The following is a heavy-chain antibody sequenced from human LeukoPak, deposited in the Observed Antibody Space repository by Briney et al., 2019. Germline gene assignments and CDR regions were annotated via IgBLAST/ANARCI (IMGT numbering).Heavy chain of an antibody. D-gene: IGHD2-8*01. CDR3: ARDGVSTTPDFDY. CDR1: GYTFTAYY. J-gene: IGHJ4*02. V-gene: IGHV1-2*02. CDR2: IYPNSGAT. Sequence: ASVKVSCKTSGYTFTAYYMYWLRQAPGQGLECMGWIYPNSGATGYAQNFQGRVTMTRDTSDSTIYMELSRLRSDDTAVYYCARDGVSTTPDFDYWGQGTLVTVSS.